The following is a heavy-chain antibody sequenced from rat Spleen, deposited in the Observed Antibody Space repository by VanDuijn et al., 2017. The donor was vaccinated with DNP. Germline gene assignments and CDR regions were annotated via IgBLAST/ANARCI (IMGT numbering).Heavy chain of an antibody. CDR1: GFTFSDYY. Sequence: EVQLVESGGGLVQPGRSLKVSCAASGFTFSDYYMAWVRQAPTKGLEWVASITNTGGSTYYPDSVKGRFTISRDNAKSTLYLQVNSLRSEDTATYYCTSNPHVRTAAPFDYWGQGVMVTVSS. V-gene: IGHV5-27*01. D-gene: IGHD3-8*01. CDR3: TSNPHVRTAAPFDY. CDR2: ITNTGGST. J-gene: IGHJ2*01.